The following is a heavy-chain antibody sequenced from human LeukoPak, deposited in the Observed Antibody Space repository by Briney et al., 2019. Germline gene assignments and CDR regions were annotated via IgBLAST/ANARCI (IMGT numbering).Heavy chain of an antibody. D-gene: IGHD1-26*01. V-gene: IGHV4-39*01. CDR1: GGSISSSSHY. CDR3: ARLRNVGAKYFDY. J-gene: IGHJ4*02. Sequence: SETLSLTCTVSGGSISSSSHYWGWIRQPPGKGLEWIGSVYYSGSTYYNPSLKSQVTISVDTSKNQFSLKLSSVTAADTAVYYCARLRNVGAKYFDYWGQGTLVTVSS. CDR2: VYYSGST.